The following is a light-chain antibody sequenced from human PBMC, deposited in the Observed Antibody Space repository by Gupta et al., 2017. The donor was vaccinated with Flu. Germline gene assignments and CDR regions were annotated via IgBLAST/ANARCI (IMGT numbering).Light chain of an antibody. J-gene: IGLJ1*01. Sequence: FVLPPPHSVSESPGPTVTISCTRSSCNIASHFLQWYQQRPGSAPNPLIYEDNKSHCGAPDRVSGSIDIASNAASLTISGRKKEDAADYYCQSDDGNSVYVFGTGTRVTVL. CDR2: EDN. CDR3: QSDDGNSVYV. CDR1: SCNIASHF. V-gene: IGLV6-57*03.